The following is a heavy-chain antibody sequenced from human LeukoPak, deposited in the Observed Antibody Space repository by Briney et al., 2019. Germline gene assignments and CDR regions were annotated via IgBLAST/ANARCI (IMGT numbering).Heavy chain of an antibody. J-gene: IGHJ4*02. CDR1: GFTFSSYS. CDR3: ASPSKYDILTGYYKGDDY. Sequence: RPGGSLRLSCAASGFTFSSYSMNWVRQAPGKGLEWVSYISSSSSTIYYADSVKGRFTISRDNAKNSLYLQMDSLRAEDTAVYYCASPSKYDILTGYYKGDDYWGQGTLVTVSS. D-gene: IGHD3-9*01. V-gene: IGHV3-48*01. CDR2: ISSSSSTI.